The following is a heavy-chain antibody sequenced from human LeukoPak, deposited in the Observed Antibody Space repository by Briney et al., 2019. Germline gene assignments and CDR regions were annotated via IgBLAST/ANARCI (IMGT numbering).Heavy chain of an antibody. V-gene: IGHV3-15*01. CDR2: IKSKTDGGTT. J-gene: IGHJ4*02. CDR3: STDPNSGYDDLTASYTGVF. Sequence: GGSLILSFAAPLFRFSNAWRSRVRQAPGKGLELVGQIKSKTDGGTTDEAESLQGRFTISKDDSKNTQYLQMNRLKIEETGVYYCSTDPNSGYDDLTASYTGVFWGQGTLVTVS. CDR1: LFRFSNAW. D-gene: IGHD3-9*01.